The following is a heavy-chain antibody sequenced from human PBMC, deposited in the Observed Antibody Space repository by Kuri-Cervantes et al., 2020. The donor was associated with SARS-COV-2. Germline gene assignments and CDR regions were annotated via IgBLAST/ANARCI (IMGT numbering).Heavy chain of an antibody. V-gene: IGHV1-18*01. D-gene: IGHD2-2*03. CDR1: VYTFTSCV. CDR2: ISAYNGNT. CDR3: ARARHGYCSSTSCQPYYYYHMDV. Sequence: ASVKVSCKASVYTFTSCVINWVRQAPGRGLEWMGWISAYNGNTNYAQKLQGRVTMTTDTSTSTASMELRSLRSDDTAVYYCARARHGYCSSTSCQPYYYYHMDVWGKGTTVTVSS. J-gene: IGHJ6*03.